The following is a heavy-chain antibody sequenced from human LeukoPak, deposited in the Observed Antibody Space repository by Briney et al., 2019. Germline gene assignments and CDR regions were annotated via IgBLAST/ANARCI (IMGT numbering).Heavy chain of an antibody. Sequence: PGGSLRLSCAASGFTFSSYWMSWVRQAPGKGLEWVANIKQDGSEKYYVDSVKGRFTISRDNAKNSLYLQMNSLRAEDTAVYYCARDYGAWVVPGGIMYYFDYWGQGTLVTVSS. CDR1: GFTFSSYW. CDR2: IKQDGSEK. J-gene: IGHJ4*02. D-gene: IGHD2-2*01. CDR3: ARDYGAWVVPGGIMYYFDY. V-gene: IGHV3-7*01.